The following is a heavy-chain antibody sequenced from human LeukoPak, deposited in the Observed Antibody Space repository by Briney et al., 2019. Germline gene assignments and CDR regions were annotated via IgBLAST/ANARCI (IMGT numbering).Heavy chain of an antibody. CDR1: GGSISSYY. Sequence: SETLSLTCTVAGGSISSYYWSWIRHPPGKGLEWIGYIYYSGSTNYNPSLKSRVTISVDTSKNQFSLKLSSVTAADTAVYYCARHGYSSGSLAWFDPWGQGTQVTVSS. D-gene: IGHD6-19*01. V-gene: IGHV4-59*01. J-gene: IGHJ5*02. CDR3: ARHGYSSGSLAWFDP. CDR2: IYYSGST.